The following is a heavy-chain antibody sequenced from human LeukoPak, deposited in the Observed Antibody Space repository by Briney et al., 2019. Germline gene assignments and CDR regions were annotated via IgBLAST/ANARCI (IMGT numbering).Heavy chain of an antibody. D-gene: IGHD2-8*02. CDR2: ISGSGGST. J-gene: IGHJ4*02. CDR3: ARLFGGVTTFDY. Sequence: GGSLRLSCAASGFTFSSYAMSWVRQAPGKGLEWVSAISGSGGSTYYADSVKGRFTISRDNSKNTLYLQMNSLRAEDTAVYYCARLFGGVTTFDYWGQGALVTVSS. CDR1: GFTFSSYA. V-gene: IGHV3-23*01.